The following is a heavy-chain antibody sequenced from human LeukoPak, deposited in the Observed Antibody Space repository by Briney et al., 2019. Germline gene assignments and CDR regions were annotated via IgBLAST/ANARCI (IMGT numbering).Heavy chain of an antibody. CDR3: AKGLSGYYYDSSGYYRDPFDY. V-gene: IGHV3-23*01. CDR2: ISGSGGST. Sequence: GGSLRLSCAASGFTVSSNYMSWVRQAPGKGLEWVSAISGSGGSTYYADSVKGRFTISRDNSKNTLYLQMNSLRAEDTAVYYCAKGLSGYYYDSSGYYRDPFDYWGQGTLVTVSS. CDR1: GFTVSSNY. D-gene: IGHD3-22*01. J-gene: IGHJ4*02.